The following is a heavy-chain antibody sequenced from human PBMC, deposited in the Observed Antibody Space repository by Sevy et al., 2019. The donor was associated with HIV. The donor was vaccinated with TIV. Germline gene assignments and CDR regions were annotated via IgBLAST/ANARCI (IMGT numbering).Heavy chain of an antibody. V-gene: IGHV4-4*08. Sequence: SETQSLTCNVSGASITSYYWSWIRQPPGKGLEWVGDIGSSGPGNSNPALKSRVTLSVDTTKSHFSLKLRSVTAVDTAVYYCARSRYYFDSWGQGALVTVSS. J-gene: IGHJ4*02. CDR2: IGSSGPG. CDR1: GASITSYY. D-gene: IGHD3-9*01. CDR3: ARSRYYFDS.